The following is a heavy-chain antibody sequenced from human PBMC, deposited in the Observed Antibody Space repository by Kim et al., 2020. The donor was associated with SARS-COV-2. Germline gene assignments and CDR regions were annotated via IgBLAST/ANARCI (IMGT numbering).Heavy chain of an antibody. D-gene: IGHD2-8*01. V-gene: IGHV1-2*02. J-gene: IGHJ4*02. CDR1: GYTFNGHY. CDR3: ARDRDGVFQIDS. CDR2: IFPNTGAT. Sequence: ASVKVSCKASGYTFNGHYMHWVRMAPGQGLEWLGWIFPNTGATKYAQKFRGRVTLTSDTSISTAYMEMKNLRFDDTAVYFCARDRDGVFQIDSWGQGTLVTVSS.